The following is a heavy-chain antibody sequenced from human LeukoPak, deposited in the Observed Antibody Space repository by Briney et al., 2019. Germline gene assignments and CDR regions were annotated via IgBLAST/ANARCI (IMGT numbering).Heavy chain of an antibody. CDR2: IWYDGNNK. D-gene: IGHD2-2*01. V-gene: IGHV3-33*01. CDR3: ARDRWSSTSYNDY. J-gene: IGHJ4*02. CDR1: GLTFSGYG. Sequence: PGGSLRPSCAASGLTFSGYGMHGVGQAPGRGREGGAVIWYDGNNKYYADSVKGRFTISRDNSKNTLYLQMNSLRAEDTAVYYCARDRWSSTSYNDYWGQGTLVTVSS.